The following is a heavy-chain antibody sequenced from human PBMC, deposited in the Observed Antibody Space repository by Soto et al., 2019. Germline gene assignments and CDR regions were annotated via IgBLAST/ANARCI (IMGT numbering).Heavy chain of an antibody. CDR2: ISYDGSNK. V-gene: IGHV3-30-3*01. Sequence: GGSLRLSCAASGFPFSSYAMHLARQAPGKGLEWVAVISYDGSNKYYADSVRGRFTISRDNSKNTLYLQMNSLRAEDTAVYYCARYLNVFHRQPVATPDLVFDYWGQVTLV. D-gene: IGHD5-12*01. J-gene: IGHJ4*02. CDR1: GFPFSSYA. CDR3: ARYLNVFHRQPVATPDLVFDY.